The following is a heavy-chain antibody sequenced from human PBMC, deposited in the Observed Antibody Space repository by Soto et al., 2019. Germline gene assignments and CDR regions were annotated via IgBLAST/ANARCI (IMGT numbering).Heavy chain of an antibody. J-gene: IGHJ6*02. CDR3: ARDLLWFGEATHYYYYGMDV. CDR2: IWHDGSNK. Sequence: QVQLVESGGGVVQPGRSLRLSCAASGFTFSSYGMHWVRQAPGKGLEWVAVIWHDGSNKYYADSVKGRFTISRDNSKNSLYLQMNSLRAEDTAVYYCARDLLWFGEATHYYYYGMDVWGQGTTVTVSS. CDR1: GFTFSSYG. D-gene: IGHD3-10*01. V-gene: IGHV3-33*01.